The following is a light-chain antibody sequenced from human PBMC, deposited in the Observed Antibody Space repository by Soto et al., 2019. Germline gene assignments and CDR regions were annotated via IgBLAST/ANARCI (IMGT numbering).Light chain of an antibody. J-gene: IGKJ1*01. CDR2: DAS. CDR1: QSISSY. CDR3: QQYGTSPRT. Sequence: EMVLTQSPGTLSLSPGDRATLSCRASQSISSYLAWYQQKPGQSPRLLIYDASNRATGIPARFSGSGSGTDFTLTISRLEPEDFAVYYCQQYGTSPRTFGQGTKVDIK. V-gene: IGKV3-20*01.